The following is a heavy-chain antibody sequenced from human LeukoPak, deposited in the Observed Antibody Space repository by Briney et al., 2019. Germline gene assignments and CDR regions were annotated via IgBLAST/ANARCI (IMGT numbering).Heavy chain of an antibody. D-gene: IGHD3-22*01. CDR2: ISAYNGDT. V-gene: IGHV1-18*01. CDR3: ARQYDFYDSSGYHLDY. J-gene: IGHJ4*02. CDR1: GYSFSSYG. Sequence: GASVKVSCKASGYSFSSYGINWVRQAPGQGLEWMGWISAYNGDTEYAQNLKGRVTMTTDTSTSTAYMELRSLRSDDTAVYYCARQYDFYDSSGYHLDYWGQGTLVTVSS.